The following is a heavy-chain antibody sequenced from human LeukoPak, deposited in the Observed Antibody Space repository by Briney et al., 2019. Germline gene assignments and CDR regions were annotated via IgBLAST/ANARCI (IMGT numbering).Heavy chain of an antibody. CDR3: AKWELYSGFYYIDY. CDR2: IKPDGSLI. J-gene: IGHJ4*02. CDR1: GFTFSSYW. V-gene: IGHV3-7*01. D-gene: IGHD1-26*01. Sequence: GGSLRLSCAASGFTFSSYWMTWVRQGPGKGLEWVANIKPDGSLIYYVDSVKGRFTISRDDAKNSLYLQMNSLRAEDTAVYYCAKWELYSGFYYIDYWGQGTLATVSS.